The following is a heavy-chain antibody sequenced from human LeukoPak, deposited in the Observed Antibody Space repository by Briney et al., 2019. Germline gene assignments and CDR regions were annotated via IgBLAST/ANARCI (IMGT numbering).Heavy chain of an antibody. D-gene: IGHD3-22*01. CDR3: ATGEYYYDSSGYYYDCGMDV. CDR2: INHSGST. Sequence: SETLSLTCAVYGGSFSGYYWSWIRQPPGKGLEWIGEINHSGSTNYNPSLKSRVTISVDTSKNQLSLKLSSVTAADTAVYYCATGEYYYDSSGYYYDCGMDVWGQGTTVTVSS. J-gene: IGHJ6*02. CDR1: GGSFSGYY. V-gene: IGHV4-34*01.